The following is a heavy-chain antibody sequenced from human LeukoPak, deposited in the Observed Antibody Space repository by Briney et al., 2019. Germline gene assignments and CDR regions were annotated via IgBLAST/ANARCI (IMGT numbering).Heavy chain of an antibody. CDR3: TRHSGSGWQALGY. J-gene: IGHJ4*02. Sequence: AAEKVSCKASGYTFSNYGISWVRQAPGLGLEWMGWTSYNGNTNYAQKLQDGVTMTTDTSTTTAYMELRSLESDDTAVYYCTRHSGSGWQALGYWGQGTLVTVSS. V-gene: IGHV1-18*04. CDR1: GYTFSNYG. D-gene: IGHD6-19*01. CDR2: TSYNGNT.